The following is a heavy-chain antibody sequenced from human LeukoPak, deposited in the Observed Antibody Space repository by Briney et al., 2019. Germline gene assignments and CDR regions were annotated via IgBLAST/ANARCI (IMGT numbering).Heavy chain of an antibody. J-gene: IGHJ3*02. CDR2: IKQDGSEK. Sequence: GGSLSLSCAASGFTFSSYWMSWVRQAPGKGLEWVANIKQDGSEKYYVDSVKGRFTIPRDNAKNSLYLQMNSLRAEDTAVYYCARVSDNYDILTGYYPDAFDIWGQGTMVTVSS. V-gene: IGHV3-7*01. CDR1: GFTFSSYW. CDR3: ARVSDNYDILTGYYPDAFDI. D-gene: IGHD3-9*01.